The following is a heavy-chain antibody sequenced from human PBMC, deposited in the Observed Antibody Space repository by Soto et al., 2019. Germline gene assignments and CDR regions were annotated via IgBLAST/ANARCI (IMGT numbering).Heavy chain of an antibody. D-gene: IGHD2-2*01. CDR1: GYTLTELS. Sequence: EASVKVSCKVSGYTLTELSMHWVRQAPGKGLEWMGGFDPEDGETIYAQKFQGRVTMTEDTSTDTAYMELSSLRSEDTAVYYCATGRNIAVVPGHPPRVRIDAFDIWGQGTMVTVSS. J-gene: IGHJ3*02. CDR3: ATGRNIAVVPGHPPRVRIDAFDI. CDR2: FDPEDGET. V-gene: IGHV1-24*01.